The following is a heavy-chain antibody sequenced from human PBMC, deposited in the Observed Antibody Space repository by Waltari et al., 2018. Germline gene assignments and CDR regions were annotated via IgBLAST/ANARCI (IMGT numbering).Heavy chain of an antibody. CDR3: ARMLVDSSGLLEY. CDR2: IDWDDEK. J-gene: IGHJ4*02. Sequence: QVTLKESGPALVKPTQTLTLACPFSGFSLRAYGMRVNWIRQAPGKALEWLARIDWDDEKFYSTSLKTRLTISKDTSRNQVVLTMTNMDPVDTATYYCARMLVDSSGLLEYWGQGTLVTVSS. V-gene: IGHV2-70*04. D-gene: IGHD3-3*01. CDR1: GFSLRAYGMR.